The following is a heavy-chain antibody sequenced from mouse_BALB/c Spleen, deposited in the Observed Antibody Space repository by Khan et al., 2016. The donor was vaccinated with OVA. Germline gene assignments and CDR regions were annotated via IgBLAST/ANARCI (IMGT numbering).Heavy chain of an antibody. CDR3: ASHLTGSFAY. D-gene: IGHD4-1*01. Sequence: EVELVESGGDLVKPGGSLKLSCAASGFTFSSYGMSWVRQTPDKRLEWVATISSGGDYNYYPDSVKGRFTISRDSAKNTLYLQMSSLKSEDTAMYYCASHLTGSFAYWGQGTLVTVSA. J-gene: IGHJ3*01. CDR2: ISSGGDYN. V-gene: IGHV5-6*01. CDR1: GFTFSSYG.